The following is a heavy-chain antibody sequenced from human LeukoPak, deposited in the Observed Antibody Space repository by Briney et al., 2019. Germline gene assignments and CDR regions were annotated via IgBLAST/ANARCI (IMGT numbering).Heavy chain of an antibody. D-gene: IGHD1-26*01. CDR2: IYYSGST. V-gene: IGHV4-59*12. Sequence: SETLSLTCTVSGGSISSYYWSWIRQPPGKGLEWIGYIYYSGSTNYNPSLKSRVTISVDTSKNQFSLKLSSVTAADTAVYYCAREASRYSGNYYWGQGTLVTVSP. CDR3: AREASRYSGNYY. J-gene: IGHJ4*02. CDR1: GGSISSYY.